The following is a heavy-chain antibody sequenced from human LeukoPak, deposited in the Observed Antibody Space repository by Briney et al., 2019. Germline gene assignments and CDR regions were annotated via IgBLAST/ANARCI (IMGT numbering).Heavy chain of an antibody. CDR2: ISYSGST. CDR1: GGSVSSGNYY. J-gene: IGHJ4*02. V-gene: IGHV4-61*01. CDR3: ARGGPSLGVDY. D-gene: IGHD5/OR15-5a*01. Sequence: SETLSLTCTVSGGSVSSGNYYWRWIRQPPGKGLEWIGYISYSGSTNYNPSLKSRVTISVDTSKNRFSLRLSSVTAADTAVYYCARGGPSLGVDYWGQGTLVTVSS.